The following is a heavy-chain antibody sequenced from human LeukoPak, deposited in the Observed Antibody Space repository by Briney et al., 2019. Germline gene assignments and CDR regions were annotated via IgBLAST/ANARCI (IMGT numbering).Heavy chain of an antibody. D-gene: IGHD2-2*01. CDR2: IYTTGST. CDR1: GGSISGGSYY. CDR3: AREPGARGYCSSTSCYAWFDP. Sequence: SETLSLTCTVSGGSISGGSYYWSWIRQPAGKGLEWIGRIYTTGSTNYNPSLKSRVTISVDTSKNQFSLKLSSVTAADTAVYYCAREPGARGYCSSTSCYAWFDPWGQGTLVTVSS. J-gene: IGHJ5*02. V-gene: IGHV4-61*02.